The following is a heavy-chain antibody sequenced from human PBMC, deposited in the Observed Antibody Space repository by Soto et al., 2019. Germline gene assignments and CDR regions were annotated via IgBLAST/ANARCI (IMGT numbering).Heavy chain of an antibody. J-gene: IGHJ4*02. CDR1: GGSISSSSYY. CDR2: IYYSGST. Sequence: QLQLQESGPGLVKPSETLSLTCTVSGGSISSSSYYWGWIRQPPGKGLEWIGSIYYSGSTYYNPSLKSRVTISIDTSKNQFSLKLSSVTAADTAVYYCARFMVRGVIYYFDYWGQGTLVTVFS. V-gene: IGHV4-39*01. D-gene: IGHD3-10*01. CDR3: ARFMVRGVIYYFDY.